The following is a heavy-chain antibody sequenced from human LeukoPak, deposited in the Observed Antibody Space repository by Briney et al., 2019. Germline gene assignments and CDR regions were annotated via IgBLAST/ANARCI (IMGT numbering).Heavy chain of an antibody. CDR1: GYSISSGYY. Sequence: PSETLSLTCVVSGYSISSGYYWGWIRQPPGKGLEWIGSIYHSGSTYYNPSLKSRVTISVDTSKNRFSLKLSSVTAADTAVYYCARLLGRWFDPLGQGTLVTVSS. J-gene: IGHJ5*02. V-gene: IGHV4-38-2*01. CDR3: ARLLGRWFDP. CDR2: IYHSGST. D-gene: IGHD7-27*01.